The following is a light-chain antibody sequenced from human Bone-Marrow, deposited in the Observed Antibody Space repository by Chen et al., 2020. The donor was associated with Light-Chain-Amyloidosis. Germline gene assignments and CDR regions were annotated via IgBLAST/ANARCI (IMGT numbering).Light chain of an antibody. V-gene: IGKV2D-29*02. J-gene: IGKJ2*01. CDR1: QSLLHSDGKTY. CDR3: MQTMHLPYT. CDR2: EVS. Sequence: DILMAQTQLSLSVAPGQQASISCKSSQSLLHSDGKTYLFWYLHKSGQSPQLLIYEVSHRFSGVPDRFSGSGSGTDFTLKISRVEAEDVGVYYCMQTMHLPYTFGQGTKLEIK.